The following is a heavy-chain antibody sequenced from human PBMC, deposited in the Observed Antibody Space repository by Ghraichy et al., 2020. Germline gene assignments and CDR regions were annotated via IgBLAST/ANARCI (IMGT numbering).Heavy chain of an antibody. CDR3: AKGVWFGELDD. CDR1: GFTFSSYG. D-gene: IGHD3-10*01. Sequence: GGSLRLPCAASGFTFSSYGMHWVRQAPGKGLEWVAIISYDGINKYYADSVKGRFTISRDNSKNTLYLQMSSLRAEDTAVYYCAKGVWFGELDDWGQGILVTVSS. V-gene: IGHV3-30*18. CDR2: ISYDGINK. J-gene: IGHJ4*02.